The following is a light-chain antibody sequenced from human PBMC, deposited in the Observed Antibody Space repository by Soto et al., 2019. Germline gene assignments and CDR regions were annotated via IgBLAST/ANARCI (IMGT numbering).Light chain of an antibody. Sequence: EVVLTQSPDTLSLSPGEGATLSCRASQTISNSHLAWHQQKPGQAPRLLIYGASSRATGIPDRFSGSGSGTDFTLTISRLEPEDFAVYYCQQLKSYPITFGQGTRLE. CDR3: QQLKSYPIT. CDR2: GAS. V-gene: IGKV3D-20*02. J-gene: IGKJ5*01. CDR1: QTISNSH.